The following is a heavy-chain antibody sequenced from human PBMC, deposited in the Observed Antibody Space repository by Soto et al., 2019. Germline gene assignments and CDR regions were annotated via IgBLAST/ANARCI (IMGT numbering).Heavy chain of an antibody. V-gene: IGHV3-30*18. Sequence: ESGGGVVQPGRSLRLSCAASGFTFSSYGMHWVRQAPGKGLEWVAVISYDGSNKYYADSVKGRFTISRDNSKNTLYLQMNSLRAEDTAVYYCAKDLEVAGRLKYYGMDVWGQGTTVTVSS. CDR3: AKDLEVAGRLKYYGMDV. D-gene: IGHD6-19*01. CDR2: ISYDGSNK. CDR1: GFTFSSYG. J-gene: IGHJ6*02.